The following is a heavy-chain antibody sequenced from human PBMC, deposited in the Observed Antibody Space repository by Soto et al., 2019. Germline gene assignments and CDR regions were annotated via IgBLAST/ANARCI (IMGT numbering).Heavy chain of an antibody. D-gene: IGHD3-3*01. CDR1: GFTFSSYG. Sequence: QVQLVESGGGVVQPGRSLRLSCAASGFTFSSYGMHWVRQAPGKGLEWVSVTSHDGSIKHYADSVKGRFTISRDNSRNTLHLQMNSLRADDAAVYYCAKDRPIFGVDIIPGCRMDVSGQGATVTISS. J-gene: IGHJ6*02. CDR2: TSHDGSIK. CDR3: AKDRPIFGVDIIPGCRMDV. V-gene: IGHV3-30*18.